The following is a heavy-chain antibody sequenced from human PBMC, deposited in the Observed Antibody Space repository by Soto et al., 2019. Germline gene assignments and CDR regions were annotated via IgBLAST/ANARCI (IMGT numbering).Heavy chain of an antibody. Sequence: PGGSLRLSCAASGFTFSSYSMNWVRQAPGKGLEWVSSISSSSSYIYYADSVKGRFTISRDNAKNSLYLQMNSLRAEDTAVYYCERNHIAEAGLPSDYWGQGTLVTVSS. J-gene: IGHJ4*02. CDR1: GFTFSSYS. CDR2: ISSSSSYI. D-gene: IGHD6-13*01. V-gene: IGHV3-21*01. CDR3: ERNHIAEAGLPSDY.